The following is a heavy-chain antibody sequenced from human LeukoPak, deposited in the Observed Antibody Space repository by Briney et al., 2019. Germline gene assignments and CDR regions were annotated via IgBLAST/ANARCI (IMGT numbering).Heavy chain of an antibody. D-gene: IGHD2-21*01. J-gene: IGHJ4*02. CDR3: AKRLAQTKGFDY. Sequence: GGSLRLSCAASGFTFSNYAMHWVRQAPGKGLEWVSSISISGGSTYYADSVKGRFTISRDTSRNTLYLQMNSLRAEDTAVYYCAKRLAQTKGFDYWGQGTLVTVSS. CDR2: ISISGGST. V-gene: IGHV3-23*01. CDR1: GFTFSNYA.